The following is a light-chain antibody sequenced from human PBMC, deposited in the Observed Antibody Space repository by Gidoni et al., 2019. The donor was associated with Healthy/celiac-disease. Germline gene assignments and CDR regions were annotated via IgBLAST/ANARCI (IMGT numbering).Light chain of an antibody. V-gene: IGKV1-9*01. CDR2: AAS. J-gene: IGKJ3*01. CDR3: QQLNSYPPFT. Sequence: LSASVGARVTITCRASQGISSYLAWYQQKPGKAHKLLIYAASTLQSGVPSRFSGSGSGTDFTLTISSLQPEDFATYYCQQLNSYPPFTFGPGTKVDIK. CDR1: QGISSY.